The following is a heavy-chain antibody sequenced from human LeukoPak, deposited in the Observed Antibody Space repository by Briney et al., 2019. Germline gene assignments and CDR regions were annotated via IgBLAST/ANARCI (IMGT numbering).Heavy chain of an antibody. D-gene: IGHD3-22*01. CDR1: GGSFSGYY. V-gene: IGHV4-34*01. Sequence: SETLSLTCAVYGGSFSGYYWSWIRQPPGKGLEWIGEINHSGSTNYNPSLKSRVTISVDTSKNQFSLKLSSVTAADTAVYYCARGQTYYYDSSGPRFQHWSQGTLVTVSS. CDR2: INHSGST. CDR3: ARGQTYYYDSSGPRFQH. J-gene: IGHJ1*01.